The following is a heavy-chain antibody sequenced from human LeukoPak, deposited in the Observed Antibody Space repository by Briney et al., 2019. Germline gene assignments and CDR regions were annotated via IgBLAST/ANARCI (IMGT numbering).Heavy chain of an antibody. CDR3: AKDPHSYDILTGYPDY. V-gene: IGHV3-9*01. J-gene: IGHJ4*02. CDR2: ISWNSGSI. Sequence: PGGSLRLSCAASGFTFDDYAMHWVRQAPGKGLEWVSGISWNSGSIGYADSVKGRFTISRDNAKNSLYLQMNSLRAEDTALYYCAKDPHSYDILTGYPDYWGQGTLVTVSS. D-gene: IGHD3-9*01. CDR1: GFTFDDYA.